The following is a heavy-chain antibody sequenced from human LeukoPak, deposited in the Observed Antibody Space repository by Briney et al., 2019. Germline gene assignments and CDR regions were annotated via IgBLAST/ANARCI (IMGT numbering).Heavy chain of an antibody. V-gene: IGHV4-34*01. J-gene: IGHJ4*02. D-gene: IGHD6-19*01. CDR3: ARTIAVGGSGFDY. Sequence: SETLSLTCAVYGGSFSGYYWSWIRQPPGKGLEWIGEINHSGSTNYNPSLESRVTISIDTSKNQFSLRLTSVTAADTAMYYCARTIAVGGSGFDYWGQGTLVTVSP. CDR1: GGSFSGYY. CDR2: INHSGST.